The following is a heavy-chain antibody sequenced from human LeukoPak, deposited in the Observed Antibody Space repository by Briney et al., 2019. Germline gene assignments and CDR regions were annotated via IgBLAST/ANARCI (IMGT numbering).Heavy chain of an antibody. CDR3: AKDVFALRYFDGWFDP. D-gene: IGHD3-9*01. CDR2: ISGSGGST. Sequence: GGSLRLSCAASGFTFSSYAMSWVRQAPGKGLEWVSAISGSGGSTYYADSVKGRFTISRDNSKNTLYLQMNSLRAEDTAVYYCAKDVFALRYFDGWFDPWGQGTLVTVSS. CDR1: GFTFSSYA. J-gene: IGHJ5*02. V-gene: IGHV3-23*01.